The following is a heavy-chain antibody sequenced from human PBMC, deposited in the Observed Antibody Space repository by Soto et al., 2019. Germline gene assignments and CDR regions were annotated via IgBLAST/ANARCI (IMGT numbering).Heavy chain of an antibody. J-gene: IGHJ4*02. CDR3: ARGPSIAARGGDY. D-gene: IGHD6-6*01. V-gene: IGHV3-53*01. Sequence: HPGGSLRLSCAASGFTVSSNYMSWVRQAPGKGLEWVSVIYSGGSTYYADSVKGRFTISRDNSKNTLYLQMNSLRAEDTAVYYRARGPSIAARGGDYWGQGTLVTVSS. CDR1: GFTVSSNY. CDR2: IYSGGST.